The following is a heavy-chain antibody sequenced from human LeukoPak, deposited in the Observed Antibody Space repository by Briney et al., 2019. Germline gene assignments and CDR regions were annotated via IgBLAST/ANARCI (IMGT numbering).Heavy chain of an antibody. V-gene: IGHV4-59*01. CDR2: TYYSGST. D-gene: IGHD1-1*01. Sequence: SETLSLTCTVSGGSISSYYWSWIRQPPGKGLEWIGYTYYSGSTNYNPSLKSRVTISVDTSKNQFSLKLSSVTAADTAVYYCARGRGLERRFYFDYWGQGTLVTVSS. J-gene: IGHJ4*02. CDR3: ARGRGLERRFYFDY. CDR1: GGSISSYY.